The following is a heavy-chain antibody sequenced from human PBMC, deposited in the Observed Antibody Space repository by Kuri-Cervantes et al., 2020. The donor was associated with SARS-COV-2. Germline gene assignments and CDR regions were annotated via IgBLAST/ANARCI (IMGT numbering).Heavy chain of an antibody. CDR3: ARYLYGSGSYYNSYYFDY. Sequence: SETLSLTCTVSGGSISSGDYYWSWIRQPPGKGLEWIGEINHSGSTNYNPSLKSRVTISVDTSKNQFSLKLSSVTAADTAVYYCARYLYGSGSYYNSYYFDYWGQGTLVTVSS. CDR2: INHSGST. CDR1: GGSISSGDYY. D-gene: IGHD3-10*01. J-gene: IGHJ4*02. V-gene: IGHV4-39*07.